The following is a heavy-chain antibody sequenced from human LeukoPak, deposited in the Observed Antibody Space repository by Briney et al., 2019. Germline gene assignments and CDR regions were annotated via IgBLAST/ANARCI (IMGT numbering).Heavy chain of an antibody. V-gene: IGHV1-46*01. CDR1: GYTFTTYY. D-gene: IGHD3-22*01. CDR3: ARGPPGRVYDSSKRGLFDP. Sequence: ASVKVSCKAFGYTFTTYYIHWVRQAPGQGLEWMGIINPSGTSTTYAQKFQGRVTMTRDTSTSTVYMELSSLRSEDTAMYYCARGPPGRVYDSSKRGLFDPWGQGTLVTVSS. J-gene: IGHJ5*02. CDR2: INPSGTST.